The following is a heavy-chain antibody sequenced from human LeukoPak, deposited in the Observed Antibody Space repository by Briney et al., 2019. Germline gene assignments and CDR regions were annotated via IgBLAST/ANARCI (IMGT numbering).Heavy chain of an antibody. CDR3: ATRRARSEGYYSHFDY. J-gene: IGHJ4*02. D-gene: IGHD3-22*01. CDR1: GGSFSGYY. Sequence: SETLSLTCAVYGGSFSGYYWSWIRQPPGKGLEWIGEINHSGSTNYNPSLKSRVTISVDTSKNQFSLKLSSVTAADTAVYYCATRRARSEGYYSHFDYWGQGTWSPSPQ. CDR2: INHSGST. V-gene: IGHV4-34*01.